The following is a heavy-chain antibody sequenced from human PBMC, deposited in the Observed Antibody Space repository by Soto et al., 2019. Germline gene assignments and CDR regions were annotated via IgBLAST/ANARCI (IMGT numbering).Heavy chain of an antibody. V-gene: IGHV3-23*01. CDR2: ISGSGGST. D-gene: IGHD6-19*01. J-gene: IGHJ4*02. CDR1: GFTFSSYA. CDR3: AKANSSGWLYDY. Sequence: GGSRRLSCAASGFTFSSYAMSWVRQAPGKGLEWVSAISGSGGSTYYADSVKGRFTISRDNSKNTLYLQMNSLRAEDTAVYYCAKANSSGWLYDYWGQGTLVTVSS.